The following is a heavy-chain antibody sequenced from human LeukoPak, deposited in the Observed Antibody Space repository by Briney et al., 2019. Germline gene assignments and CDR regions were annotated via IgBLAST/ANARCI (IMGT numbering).Heavy chain of an antibody. CDR1: GFTFSSYA. CDR3: AKDQSSGWYGYSDY. V-gene: IGHV3-23*01. D-gene: IGHD6-19*01. CDR2: ISGSGGNT. J-gene: IGHJ4*02. Sequence: PGGSLRLSCAASGFTFSSYAMSWVRQAPGKGLEWVSAISGSGGNTYYADSVKGRFTISRDNSKNTLYLQMNSLRAEDTAVYYCAKDQSSGWYGYSDYWGQGTLVTVSS.